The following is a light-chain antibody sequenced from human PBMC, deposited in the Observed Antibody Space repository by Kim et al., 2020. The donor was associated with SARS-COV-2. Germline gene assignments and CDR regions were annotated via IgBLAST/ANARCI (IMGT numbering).Light chain of an antibody. CDR2: WAS. V-gene: IGKV4-1*01. CDR1: QRVFFSSNNKNC. J-gene: IGKJ4*01. CDR3: QQYCTAPLT. Sequence: DIVMTQSPDSLEVSLGERATINCKSSQRVFFSSNNKNCLDWYQQKLRQPPQLLIYWASTRASGVPDRFSGGGSGTDFTLTISSLQAEDVAVYYCQQYCTAPLTFGGGTKVDIK.